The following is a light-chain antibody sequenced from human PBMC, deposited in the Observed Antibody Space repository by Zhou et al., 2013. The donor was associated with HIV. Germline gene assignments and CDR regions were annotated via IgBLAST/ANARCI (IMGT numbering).Light chain of an antibody. V-gene: IGKV1-8*01. J-gene: IGKJ2*01. CDR2: AAS. CDR1: QGIGTY. Sequence: AIRMTQSPSSLSASTGDRVTITCRAGQGIGTYLAWYQQNPGKAPKLLIYAASTLQSGVPSRFSGSGSGTDFTLTISCLQSEDFATYYCQQYSSDSYTFGQGTKVEIK. CDR3: QQYSSDSYT.